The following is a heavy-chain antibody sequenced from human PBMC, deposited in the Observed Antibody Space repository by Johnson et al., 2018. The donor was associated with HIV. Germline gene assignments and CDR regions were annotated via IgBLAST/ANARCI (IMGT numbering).Heavy chain of an antibody. J-gene: IGHJ3*01. Sequence: VQLVESGGGLVQPGGSLRLSCAAFGFTFSSYWMSWVRQAPGKGLEWVANIKQDGSEKYYVDSVKGRFTISRDNAKNTLYLQMNSLRPEDTALYYCAKESSAFDVWGQGTMVTVSS. CDR3: AKESSAFDV. CDR1: GFTFSSYW. V-gene: IGHV3-7*05. CDR2: IKQDGSEK.